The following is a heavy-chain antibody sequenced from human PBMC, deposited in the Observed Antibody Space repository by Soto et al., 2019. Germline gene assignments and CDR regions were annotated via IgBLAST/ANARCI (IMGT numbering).Heavy chain of an antibody. J-gene: IGHJ5*02. CDR3: ARPYSSNSNWFDP. V-gene: IGHV3-33*01. D-gene: IGHD6-19*01. CDR1: GFTFSNYG. CDR2: LRDDADDK. Sequence: QVQLVESGGGVVQPGRSLRLSCAASGFTFSNYGMHWVRQAPGKGLEWVAVLRDDADDKYYADSVKGRFTISRDNSKNTQYLQMRSLRAEDTAVYYCARPYSSNSNWFDPWGQGTLVTVSS.